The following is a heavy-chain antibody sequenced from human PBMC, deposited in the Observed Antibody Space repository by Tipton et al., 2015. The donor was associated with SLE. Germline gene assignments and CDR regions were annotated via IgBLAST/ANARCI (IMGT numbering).Heavy chain of an antibody. V-gene: IGHV5-51*03. CDR2: IYPGDSDT. Sequence: QLVQSGAEVKKPGESLKISCKGSGCSFISYWIGWVRQMPGKGLEWMGIIYPGDSDTRYSPSFQGQVTISADKSISTAYLQWSSLMATDTAMYYCARSVWWLPPDYYYYMDVWGKGTTVTVS. D-gene: IGHD5-12*01. CDR1: GCSFISYW. J-gene: IGHJ6*03. CDR3: ARSVWWLPPDYYYYMDV.